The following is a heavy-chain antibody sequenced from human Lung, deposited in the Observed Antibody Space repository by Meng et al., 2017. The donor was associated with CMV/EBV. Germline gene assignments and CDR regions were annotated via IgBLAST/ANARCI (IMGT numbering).Heavy chain of an antibody. J-gene: IGHJ5*02. CDR2: INPSSGGT. D-gene: IGHD6-19*01. V-gene: IGHV1-2*02. CDR3: ARDPPPDPGIAVAGFFDP. Sequence: ASXXVSXKASGYTFTGYYMHWVRQAPGQGLEWVGWINPSSGGTNYAQKFQGRVTMTRDTSISTAYMELSRLRSDDTAVYYCARDPPPDPGIAVAGFFDPWGQGTXVTGSS. CDR1: GYTFTGYY.